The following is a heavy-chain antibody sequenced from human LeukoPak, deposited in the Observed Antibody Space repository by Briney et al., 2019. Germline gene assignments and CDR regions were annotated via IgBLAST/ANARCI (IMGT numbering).Heavy chain of an antibody. CDR2: MNPNSGNT. CDR3: AKDGKSSYYDLDS. V-gene: IGHV1-8*01. CDR1: GYTFTSYD. J-gene: IGHJ4*02. D-gene: IGHD3-3*01. Sequence: ASVKVSCKASGYTFTSYDINWVRQATGQGLEWMGWMNPNSGNTGYAQKFQGRVTMTRNTSISTAYMELSSLRPEDTAVYYCAKDGKSSYYDLDSWGQGTLVTVSS.